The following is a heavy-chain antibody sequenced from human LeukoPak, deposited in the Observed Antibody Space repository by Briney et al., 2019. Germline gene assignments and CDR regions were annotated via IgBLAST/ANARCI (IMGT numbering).Heavy chain of an antibody. CDR3: ARPTLARVIDY. Sequence: KPSETLSLTCTVSGGSISSSSYYWGWIRQPPGKGLEWIGSIYYSGSTYYNPSLKRRVTISVDTSKNQFSLTLSSVTAADTAVYYCARPTLARVIDYWGQGTLVTVSS. J-gene: IGHJ4*02. V-gene: IGHV4-39*01. CDR2: IYYSGST. CDR1: GGSISSSSYY. D-gene: IGHD3-16*01.